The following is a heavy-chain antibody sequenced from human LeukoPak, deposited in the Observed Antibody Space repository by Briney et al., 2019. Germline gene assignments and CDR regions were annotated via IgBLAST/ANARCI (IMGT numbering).Heavy chain of an antibody. D-gene: IGHD4-17*01. V-gene: IGHV1-2*02. CDR2: INPNSGGT. CDR3: ARVWNDYGDYGPYFDL. J-gene: IGHJ2*01. CDR1: GYTFTGYY. Sequence: ASVKVSCKASGYTFTGYYMHWVRQAPGQGLEWMGWINPNSGGTNYAQKFQGRVTMTRDTSISTAYMELSRLRSDDTAVYYCARVWNDYGDYGPYFDLWGRGTLVTVSS.